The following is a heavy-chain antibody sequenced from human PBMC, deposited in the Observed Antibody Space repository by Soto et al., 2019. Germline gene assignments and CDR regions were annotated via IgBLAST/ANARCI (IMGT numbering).Heavy chain of an antibody. Sequence: QVQLGQSGAEVKKPGSSVKVSCKASGGTFSSYTISWVRQAPGQGREGMGRIIPILGIANYAQKCQSRVTITPDNSTDTAYMVLSSLRSEATAVYYCAIRYESSGYYSQFFDYWGQGTLVPVSS. CDR3: AIRYESSGYYSQFFDY. J-gene: IGHJ4*02. V-gene: IGHV1-69*02. CDR1: GGTFSSYT. D-gene: IGHD3-22*01. CDR2: IIPILGIA.